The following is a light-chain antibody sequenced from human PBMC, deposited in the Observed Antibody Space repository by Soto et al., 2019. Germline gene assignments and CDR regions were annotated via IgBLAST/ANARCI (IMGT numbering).Light chain of an antibody. CDR2: GAS. CDR1: QSVSSN. CDR3: QQYNNWPPGT. Sequence: EIVMTQSPATLSVSPGERATLSCRASQSVSSNLAWYQQKPGQAPRLLIYGASTRATGIPARFSGSGSGTGFTLTISSLQSEDFAVYYFQQYNNWPPGTFGQGTKVEIK. V-gene: IGKV3-15*01. J-gene: IGKJ1*01.